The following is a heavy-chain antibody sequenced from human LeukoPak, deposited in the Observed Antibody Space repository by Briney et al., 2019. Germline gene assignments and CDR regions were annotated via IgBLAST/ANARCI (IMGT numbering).Heavy chain of an antibody. J-gene: IGHJ4*02. CDR3: ARDLLSNPESG. D-gene: IGHD3-3*01. Sequence: TGGSLRLSCAASGFTFSSYSMNWVRQAPGRGLEWVSYISSSSSTIYYADSVKGRFTISRDNAKNSLYLQMNSLRAEDTAVYYCARDLLSNPESGWGQGTLVTVSS. V-gene: IGHV3-48*01. CDR2: ISSSSSTI. CDR1: GFTFSSYS.